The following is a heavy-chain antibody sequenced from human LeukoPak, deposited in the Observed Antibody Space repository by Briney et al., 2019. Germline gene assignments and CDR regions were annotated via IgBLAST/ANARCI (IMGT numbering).Heavy chain of an antibody. D-gene: IGHD1-26*01. CDR2: ISGSGGRI. J-gene: IGHJ4*02. CDR3: ATSKYSGSY. Sequence: GGSLRLSCAASGFTFSNYGLSWVRQAPGKGLEWVSAISGSGGRIYYGASVKGRFTISRDNSKNTLNLQMNSLRAEDTAVYYCATSKYSGSYWGQGTLVTVSS. V-gene: IGHV3-23*01. CDR1: GFTFSNYG.